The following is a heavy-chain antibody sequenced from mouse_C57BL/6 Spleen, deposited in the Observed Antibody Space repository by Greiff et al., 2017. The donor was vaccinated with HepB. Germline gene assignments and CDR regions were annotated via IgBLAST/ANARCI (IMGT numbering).Heavy chain of an antibody. CDR2: IDPNSGGT. CDR3: AIYYGSSRYYAMDY. D-gene: IGHD1-1*01. V-gene: IGHV1-72*01. J-gene: IGHJ4*01. Sequence: QVQLKESGAELVKPGASVKLSCKASGYTFTSYWMHWVKQRPGRGLEWIGRIDPNSGGTKYNEKFKSKATLTVDKPASTAYMQLSSLTSEDSAVYYCAIYYGSSRYYAMDYWGQGTSVTVSS. CDR1: GYTFTSYW.